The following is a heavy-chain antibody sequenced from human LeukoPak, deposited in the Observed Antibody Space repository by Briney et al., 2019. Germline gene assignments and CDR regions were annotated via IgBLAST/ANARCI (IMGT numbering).Heavy chain of an antibody. D-gene: IGHD3-3*01. V-gene: IGHV4-4*02. CDR3: ARRPRRITIFGVVSKSSRFDY. CDR1: GGSISTSNW. J-gene: IGHJ4*02. Sequence: SETLSLTCAVSGGSISTSNWWSWLRQPPGKGLEWIGEIFHSGLTNYNPSLKSRVTISVDTSKNQFSLKLSSVTAADTAVYYCARRPRRITIFGVVSKSSRFDYWGQGTLVTVSS. CDR2: IFHSGLT.